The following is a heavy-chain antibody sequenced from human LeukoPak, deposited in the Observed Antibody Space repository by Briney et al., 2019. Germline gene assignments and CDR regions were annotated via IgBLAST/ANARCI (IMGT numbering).Heavy chain of an antibody. CDR3: AREDIAAALPYYYYYMDV. J-gene: IGHJ6*03. D-gene: IGHD6-13*01. CDR2: IYHSGST. V-gene: IGHV4-38-2*02. CDR1: GYSISSGYY. Sequence: SETLSLTCAVSGYSISSGYYWGWIRQPPGKGLEWIGSIYHSGSTYYNPSLKSRVTISVDTSKNQFSLKLSSVTAADTAVYYCAREDIAAALPYYYYYMDVWGKGTTVTVSS.